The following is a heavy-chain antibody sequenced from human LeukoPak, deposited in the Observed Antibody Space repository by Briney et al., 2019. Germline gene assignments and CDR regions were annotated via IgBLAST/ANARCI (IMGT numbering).Heavy chain of an antibody. D-gene: IGHD2-15*01. J-gene: IGHJ5*02. Sequence: SQTLSLTCTVSGGSISSGSYYWSWIRQPAGKGLEWIGRIYTSGSTNYNPSLKSRVTISVDTSKNQFSLKLSSVTAADTAVYYCARDFRGCSGGSCHRWFDPWGQGTLVTVSS. CDR1: GGSISSGSYY. CDR2: IYTSGST. CDR3: ARDFRGCSGGSCHRWFDP. V-gene: IGHV4-61*02.